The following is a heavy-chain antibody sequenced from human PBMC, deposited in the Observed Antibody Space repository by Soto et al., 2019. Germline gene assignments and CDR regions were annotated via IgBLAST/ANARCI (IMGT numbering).Heavy chain of an antibody. CDR1: GGSVCSSDW. Sequence: SDTLSLTCAVSGGSVCSSDWWGSVQQPPGKGLEWIGEIYHSGSTNYNPSLKSRVTISVDKSKNQFSLKLSSVTAADTAVYYCARDIFPDCSSTSCPFYGMDVWGQGTTVTVSS. V-gene: IGHV4-4*02. D-gene: IGHD2-2*01. J-gene: IGHJ6*02. CDR2: IYHSGST. CDR3: ARDIFPDCSSTSCPFYGMDV.